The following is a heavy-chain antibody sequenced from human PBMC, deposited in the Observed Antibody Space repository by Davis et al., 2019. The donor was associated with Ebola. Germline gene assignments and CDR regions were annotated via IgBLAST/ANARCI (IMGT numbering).Heavy chain of an antibody. Sequence: PSETLSLTCAVYGGSFSGYYWSWIRQPPGKGLEWIGEINHSGSTNYNPSLKSRVTISVDTSKNQFSLKLSSVTAADTAVYYCARHGSSGYYHYYYMDVWGKGTTVTVSS. CDR2: INHSGST. D-gene: IGHD3-22*01. CDR3: ARHGSSGYYHYYYMDV. V-gene: IGHV4-34*01. J-gene: IGHJ6*03. CDR1: GGSFSGYY.